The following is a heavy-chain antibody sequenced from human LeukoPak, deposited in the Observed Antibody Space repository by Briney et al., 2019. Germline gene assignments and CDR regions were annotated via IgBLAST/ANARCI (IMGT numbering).Heavy chain of an antibody. CDR1: GYTFTSYG. CDR2: ISAYNGNS. Sequence: ASVKVSWKASGYTFTSYGISWVRQAPGQGLEWMGWISAYNGNSNYAQKLQGRVTMTTDTSTSTAYMELRSLRSDDTAVYYCARDRTYCSSTSCLRNYYYYGMDVWGQGTTVTVSS. V-gene: IGHV1-18*01. J-gene: IGHJ6*02. D-gene: IGHD2-2*01. CDR3: ARDRTYCSSTSCLRNYYYYGMDV.